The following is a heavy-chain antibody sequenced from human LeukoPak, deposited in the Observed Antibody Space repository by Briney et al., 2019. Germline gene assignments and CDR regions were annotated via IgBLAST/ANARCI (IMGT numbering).Heavy chain of an antibody. Sequence: GGSLRLSCAASGFTFSSYAMYWVRQAPGKGLEWVAVISYDGSDKFYADSVKGRFTISRDSSKNTLYLQMNSLRTEDTAVYYCARGSRAIVATKFARGRYMDVWGKGTTVTVSS. CDR3: ARGSRAIVATKFARGRYMDV. J-gene: IGHJ6*03. V-gene: IGHV3-30*04. D-gene: IGHD5-12*01. CDR2: ISYDGSDK. CDR1: GFTFSSYA.